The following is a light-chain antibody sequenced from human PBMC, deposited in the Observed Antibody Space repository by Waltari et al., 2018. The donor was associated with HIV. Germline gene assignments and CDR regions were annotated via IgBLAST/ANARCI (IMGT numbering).Light chain of an antibody. Sequence: EIILTQSPGTLSLSPGERATLSCRASQSVSSSHLAGYQQKPGQAPMLGIYGASSRATGSPDRFSGSESGTDCILTISGLEPEDFAVYYCQQYGGSRWTFGQGTKVEIK. J-gene: IGKJ1*01. CDR2: GAS. CDR3: QQYGGSRWT. V-gene: IGKV3-20*01. CDR1: QSVSSSH.